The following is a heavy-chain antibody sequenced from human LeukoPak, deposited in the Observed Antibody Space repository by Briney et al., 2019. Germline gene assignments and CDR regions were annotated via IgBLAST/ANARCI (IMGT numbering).Heavy chain of an antibody. CDR3: AIDPNWGTHS. D-gene: IGHD7-27*01. J-gene: IGHJ4*02. V-gene: IGHV3-23*01. CDR2: ISNNGGGI. CDR1: GFTFSTYT. Sequence: GGSLRLSCAASGFTFSTYTMYWVRHPPGKRLEWVSIISNNGGGIHYADSVRGRFTISRDNSKNALYLQMNSLRVEDTAVYYCAIDPNWGTHSWGQGVLVTVSS.